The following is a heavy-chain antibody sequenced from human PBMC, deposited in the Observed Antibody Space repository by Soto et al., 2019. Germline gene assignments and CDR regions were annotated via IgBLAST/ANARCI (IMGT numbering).Heavy chain of an antibody. CDR1: GGSVRSGDCY. J-gene: IGHJ5*02. CDR2: IYYSGTI. Sequence: ETLSLTCTVSGGSVRSGDCYWSWIRQPPGKGLEWIGNIYYSGTIDYSPSLKSRVTISVDASKNQFSLKLSSVTAADTAVYYCARHLAVSGTFNWFDPWGQGTLVTVSS. D-gene: IGHD6-13*01. CDR3: ARHLAVSGTFNWFDP. V-gene: IGHV4-61*08.